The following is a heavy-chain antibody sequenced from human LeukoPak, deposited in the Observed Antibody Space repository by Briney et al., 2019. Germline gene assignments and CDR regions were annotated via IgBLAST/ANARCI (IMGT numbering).Heavy chain of an antibody. V-gene: IGHV1-69*04. D-gene: IGHD6-13*01. CDR1: GGTFSSYA. CDR2: IIPILGIT. Sequence: ASVKVSCKASGGTFSSYAISWVRQAPGQGLEWMGRIIPILGITNYAQKFQGRVTITADKSTSTAYMELSSLRSEDTAVYYCARGAAGYLDYWGQGTLVTVSS. CDR3: ARGAAGYLDY. J-gene: IGHJ4*02.